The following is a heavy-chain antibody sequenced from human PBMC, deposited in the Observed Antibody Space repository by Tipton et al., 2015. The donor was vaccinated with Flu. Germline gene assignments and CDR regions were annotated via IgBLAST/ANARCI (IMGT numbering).Heavy chain of an antibody. Sequence: QLVQSGAEVKKPGASVRVSCRASGYTFTNHAITWVRQAPGQGLEWMGWISPYNGNTNYEQKLQDRVTVTTDTSTSTAYMELRSLRSDDPAVYYCARCSGGTCYSWIDYWGQGTLVTVSS. V-gene: IGHV1-18*01. CDR1: GYTFTNHA. CDR2: ISPYNGNT. CDR3: ARCSGGTCYSWIDY. D-gene: IGHD2-15*01. J-gene: IGHJ4*02.